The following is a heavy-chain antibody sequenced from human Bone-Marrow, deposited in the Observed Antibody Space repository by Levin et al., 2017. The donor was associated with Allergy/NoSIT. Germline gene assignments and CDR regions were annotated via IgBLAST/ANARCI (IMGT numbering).Heavy chain of an antibody. CDR2: ISSSSSTI. D-gene: IGHD2-2*02. CDR3: ARALVVPAAIRGGGYYYYGMDV. J-gene: IGHJ6*02. V-gene: IGHV3-48*01. CDR1: GFTFSSYS. Sequence: GGSLRLSCAASGFTFSSYSMNWVRQAPGKGLEWVSYISSSSSTIYYADSVKGRFTISRDNAKNSLYLQMNSLRAEDTAVYYCARALVVPAAIRGGGYYYYGMDVWGQGTTVTVSS.